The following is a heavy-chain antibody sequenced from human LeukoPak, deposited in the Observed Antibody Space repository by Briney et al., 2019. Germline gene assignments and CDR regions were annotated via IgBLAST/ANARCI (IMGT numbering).Heavy chain of an antibody. V-gene: IGHV3-13*01. CDR2: IGTAGEI. D-gene: IGHD6-13*01. CDR1: GFTFSTYS. Sequence: AGGSLRLSCAASGFTFSTYSMNWVRQPTGKGLEWVSGIGTAGEIYYPGSVKGRFTISRENAKNSLYLQMNSLRAGDTAVYYCARAGYSSSWYSRYFDLWGRGTLVTVSS. J-gene: IGHJ2*01. CDR3: ARAGYSSSWYSRYFDL.